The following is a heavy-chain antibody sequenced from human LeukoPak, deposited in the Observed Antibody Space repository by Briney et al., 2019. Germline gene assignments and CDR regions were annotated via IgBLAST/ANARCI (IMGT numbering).Heavy chain of an antibody. CDR3: ARGQRFHIVVVPAASLQGYYGMDV. D-gene: IGHD2-2*01. CDR2: IIPIFGTA. V-gene: IGHV1-69*05. CDR1: GGTFSSYA. J-gene: IGHJ6*02. Sequence: ASVKVSCKASGGTFSSYAISWVRQAPGQGLEWMGGIIPIFGTANYAQKFQGRVTITTDESTSTAYMELSSLRSEDTAVYYCARGQRFHIVVVPAASLQGYYGMDVWGQGTTVTVSS.